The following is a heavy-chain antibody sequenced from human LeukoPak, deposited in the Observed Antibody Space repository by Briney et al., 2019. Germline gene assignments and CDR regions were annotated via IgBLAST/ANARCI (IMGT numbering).Heavy chain of an antibody. CDR1: GGSFSGYY. CDR2: INHSGST. D-gene: IGHD3-22*01. Sequence: SETLSLTCAVYGGSFSGYYWSWIRQPPGKGLEWIGEINHSGSTNYNPSLKSRVTISVDTSKNQFSLKLSSVTAADTAVYYCARGGGYYDSSGSFTRGKPAYYFDYWGQGTPVTVSS. J-gene: IGHJ4*02. CDR3: ARGGGYYDSSGSFTRGKPAYYFDY. V-gene: IGHV4-34*01.